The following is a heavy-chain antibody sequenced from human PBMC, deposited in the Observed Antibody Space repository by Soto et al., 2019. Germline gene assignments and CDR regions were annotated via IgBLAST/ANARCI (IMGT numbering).Heavy chain of an antibody. J-gene: IGHJ4*02. Sequence: ASVKVSCKASGYTFTSYWMHWVRQAPGQELEWLGVINPSGGSTTYAEKFQGRVSMTRDTSTSTVYMELSSLRSDDTAVYYCARTSARALRAYLDSWGQGTLVTVSS. CDR3: ARTSARALRAYLDS. V-gene: IGHV1-46*01. CDR1: GYTFTSYW. CDR2: INPSGGST.